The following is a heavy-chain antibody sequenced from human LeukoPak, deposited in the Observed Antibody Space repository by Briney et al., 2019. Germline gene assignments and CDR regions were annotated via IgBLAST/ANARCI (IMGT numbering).Heavy chain of an antibody. CDR3: ARDFLWFGESRQLVLDY. CDR2: IRSDGSNK. V-gene: IGHV3-30*02. Sequence: GSLRLSCAASGFTFSSYGIHWVRQAPGKGLEWVAFIRSDGSNKYYADSVKGRFTVSRDNSKNTLYLQMNSLRAEDTAVYYCARDFLWFGESRQLVLDYWGQGTLVTVSS. CDR1: GFTFSSYG. D-gene: IGHD3-10*01. J-gene: IGHJ4*02.